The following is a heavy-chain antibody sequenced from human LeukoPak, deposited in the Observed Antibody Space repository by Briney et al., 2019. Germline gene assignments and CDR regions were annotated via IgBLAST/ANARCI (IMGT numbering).Heavy chain of an antibody. CDR3: ARGPATYCGGDCYSYYFDY. J-gene: IGHJ4*02. Sequence: ASVKVSCKASGGTFSSYAISGVRQAPGQGLEWMGRIIPILGIANYAQKFQGRVTITADKSTSTAYMELSSLRSEDTAVYYCARGPATYCGGDCYSYYFDYWGQGTLVTVSS. CDR2: IIPILGIA. CDR1: GGTFSSYA. V-gene: IGHV1-69*04. D-gene: IGHD2-21*02.